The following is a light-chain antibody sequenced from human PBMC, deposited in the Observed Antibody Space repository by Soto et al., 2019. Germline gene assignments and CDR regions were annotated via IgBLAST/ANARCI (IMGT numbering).Light chain of an antibody. CDR1: SSNIGAYD. Sequence: QSVLTPPPSVSGAPGQRVTISCTGSSSNIGAYDVHWYQHLPGTAPSLLIYANNNRPSGVPDRFSGSRSGTSASLAITGLQAEDEADYYCQSYDDIVRGSVFGGGTKLTVL. CDR2: ANN. CDR3: QSYDDIVRGSV. J-gene: IGLJ2*01. V-gene: IGLV1-40*01.